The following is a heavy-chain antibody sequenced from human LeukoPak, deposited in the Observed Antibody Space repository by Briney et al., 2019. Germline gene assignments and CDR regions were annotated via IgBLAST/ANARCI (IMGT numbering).Heavy chain of an antibody. V-gene: IGHV4-59*01. CDR3: ARGLVDAFDI. J-gene: IGHJ3*02. Sequence: SETLSLTCTVSGGSISSYYWSWIRQPPGKGLEWIGYIYYSGSTNYNPSLKSRVTISVDTSKTQFSLKLSSVTAADTAVYYCARGLVDAFDIWGQGTMVTVSS. CDR1: GGSISSYY. CDR2: IYYSGST.